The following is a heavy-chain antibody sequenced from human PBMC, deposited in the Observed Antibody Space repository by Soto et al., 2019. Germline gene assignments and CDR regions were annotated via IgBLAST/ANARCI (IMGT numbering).Heavy chain of an antibody. CDR1: GFTFSNFG. Sequence: DVQLLESGGGVVQPGGSLRLSCAASGFTFSNFGMTWVRQAPGKGLEWVSSISGSGGSTYYADSVKGRFTISSDNSKNTLYLQMNSLRAEDTAVFYCAKAPPWLTVTSLIDYWGRGILVSVSA. D-gene: IGHD4-17*01. V-gene: IGHV3-23*01. CDR3: AKAPPWLTVTSLIDY. CDR2: ISGSGGST. J-gene: IGHJ4*02.